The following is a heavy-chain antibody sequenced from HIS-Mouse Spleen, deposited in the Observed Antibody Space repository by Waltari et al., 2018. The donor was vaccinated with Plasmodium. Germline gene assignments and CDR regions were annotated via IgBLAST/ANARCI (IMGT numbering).Heavy chain of an antibody. CDR3: ARRGGSYYDFDY. CDR2: IYYSGST. CDR1: GGSISSSIYY. D-gene: IGHD1-26*01. Sequence: QLQLQESGPGLVKPSETLSLTCTVSGGSISSSIYYWGWIRQPPGKGLEWIGSIYYSGSTYYTPSLKSRVTISVDTSKNQFSLKLSSVTAADTAVYYCARRGGSYYDFDYWGQGTLVTVSS. J-gene: IGHJ4*02. V-gene: IGHV4-39*01.